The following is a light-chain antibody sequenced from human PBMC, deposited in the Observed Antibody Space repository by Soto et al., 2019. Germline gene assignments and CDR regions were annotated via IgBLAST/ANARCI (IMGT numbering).Light chain of an antibody. J-gene: IGKJ2*01. CDR2: AAS. Sequence: DIQLTQSPSFLSASVGDRGTITCRASQGISSYLVWYQQKPGKAPKLLISAASTLQSGVPSRFSGSGSGTEFTLTISSLQPEDFATYYCQHLNSYPYTFGQGTKLEIK. CDR1: QGISSY. V-gene: IGKV1-9*01. CDR3: QHLNSYPYT.